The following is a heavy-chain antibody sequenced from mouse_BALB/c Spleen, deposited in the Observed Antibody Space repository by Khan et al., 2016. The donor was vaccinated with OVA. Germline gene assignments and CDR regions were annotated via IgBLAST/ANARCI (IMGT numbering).Heavy chain of an antibody. J-gene: IGHJ1*01. Sequence: EVKLVESGGGLVKPGGSLKLSCTASGFVFSSYDMSWVRQTPDKRLEWVAYISSGGDSTYSPDTVKGRFTISRDNAKNTLYLQMHSLKSEDTSMYLGTRRPGYFDVWCEGTTVTVSS. CDR2: ISSGGDST. V-gene: IGHV5-12-1*01. CDR3: TRRPGYFDV. CDR1: GFVFSSYD.